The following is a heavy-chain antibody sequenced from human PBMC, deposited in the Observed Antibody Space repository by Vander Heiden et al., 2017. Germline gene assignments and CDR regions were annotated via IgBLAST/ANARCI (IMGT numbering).Heavy chain of an antibody. J-gene: IGHJ6*02. CDR1: GGSISIYY. V-gene: IGHV4-4*07. CDR3: ARDGYSYGFKDYYYGMDV. CDR2: IYTSGST. D-gene: IGHD5-18*01. Sequence: QVQLPESGPGLVKPSETLSPTCPVSGGSISIYYWSWIRQPAGKGLEWSGRIYTSGSTNYNPSLKSRGTMSVDTSKNQFSLKLSSVTAADTAVYYCARDGYSYGFKDYYYGMDVWGQGNTVTVSS.